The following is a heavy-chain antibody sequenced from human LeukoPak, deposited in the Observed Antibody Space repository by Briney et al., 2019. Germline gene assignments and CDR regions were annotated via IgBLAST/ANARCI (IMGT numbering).Heavy chain of an antibody. D-gene: IGHD6-19*01. J-gene: IGHJ4*02. V-gene: IGHV3-30*18. CDR1: GFTFSSYG. Sequence: GGSLRLSCAASGFTFSSYGMHWVRQAPGKGLEWVAIISYDGSNKYYADSLKGRFTISRDNSKNTLYLQMNSLSTEDTAVYYCAKVVQWLDPDFDYWGQGTLVTVSS. CDR3: AKVVQWLDPDFDY. CDR2: ISYDGSNK.